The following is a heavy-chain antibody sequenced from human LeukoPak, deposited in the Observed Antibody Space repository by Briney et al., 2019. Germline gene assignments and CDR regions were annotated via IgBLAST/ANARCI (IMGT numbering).Heavy chain of an antibody. CDR3: ARDTLTNY. V-gene: IGHV3-74*01. CDR1: GFTFSSYW. CDR2: INSDGNST. D-gene: IGHD3-9*01. J-gene: IGHJ4*02. Sequence: GGSLRLSCAASGFTFSSYWMHWVRQAPGKGLAWVSRINSDGNSTRYADSVKGRFTISRDNAKNTLYLQMNSLRAEDTAVYYCARDTLTNYWGQGTLVTVSS.